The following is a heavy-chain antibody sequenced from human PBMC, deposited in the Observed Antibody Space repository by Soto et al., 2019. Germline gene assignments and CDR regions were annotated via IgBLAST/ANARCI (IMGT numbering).Heavy chain of an antibody. D-gene: IGHD1-1*01. CDR3: AKDSVPIDY. V-gene: IGHV3-23*01. CDR1: GFIFSSYA. J-gene: IGHJ4*02. CDR2: RSGCGDRT. Sequence: EVQLLESGGGLVQPGGSLRLSCAASGFIFSSYAMSWVGQAPGKGLEWVSARSGCGDRTYDADCVKCRYSISRDNAKNTLYLEMNSLSAEDMAVYDCAKDSVPIDYWVQGTLVTVFS.